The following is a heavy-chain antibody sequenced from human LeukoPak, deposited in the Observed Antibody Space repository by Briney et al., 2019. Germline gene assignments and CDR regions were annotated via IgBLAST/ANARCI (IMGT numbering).Heavy chain of an antibody. CDR3: ARDWSSWQRAFDI. D-gene: IGHD6-13*01. V-gene: IGHV1-8*01. CDR2: MNPNSGNT. J-gene: IGHJ3*02. Sequence: ASVKVSCKASGYTFTSYDINWVRQATGQGLEWMGWMNPNSGNTGYAQKFQGRVTITRNTSISTAYMELSSLRSEDTAVYYCARDWSSWQRAFDIWGQGTMVAVSS. CDR1: GYTFTSYD.